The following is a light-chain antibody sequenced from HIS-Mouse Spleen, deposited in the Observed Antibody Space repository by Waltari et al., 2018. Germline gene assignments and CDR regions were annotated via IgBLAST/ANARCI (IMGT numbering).Light chain of an antibody. CDR3: QQANSFPSFTLFT. Sequence: DIQMTHSPSSVSASVGDRVTITCRASQGTSSWLAWYQQKPGKAPKLLIYAASSLQSGVPSRFSGSGSGTDFTLTISSLQPEDFATYYCQQANSFPSFTLFTFGPGTKVDIK. J-gene: IGKJ3*01. CDR1: QGTSSW. V-gene: IGKV1-12*02. CDR2: AAS.